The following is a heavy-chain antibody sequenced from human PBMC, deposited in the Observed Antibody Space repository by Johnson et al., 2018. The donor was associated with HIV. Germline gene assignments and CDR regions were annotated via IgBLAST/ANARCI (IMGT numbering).Heavy chain of an antibody. CDR2: IAYDGSDK. D-gene: IGHD1-1*01. V-gene: IGHV3-30*04. CDR1: GFTFSSYA. CDR3: ARDTGERQPAYLYAFDI. J-gene: IGHJ3*02. Sequence: QVQLVESGGGVVQPGRSLRLSCAASGFTFSSYAMHWVRQAPGKGLEWVAVIAYDGSDKYYADSGKGRFTISRDSSKNTLYLQMNSLIAEDTAVYYCARDTGERQPAYLYAFDIWGQWTMVTVSS.